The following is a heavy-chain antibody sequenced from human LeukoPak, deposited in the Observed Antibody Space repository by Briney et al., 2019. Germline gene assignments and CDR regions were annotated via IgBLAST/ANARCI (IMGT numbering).Heavy chain of an antibody. J-gene: IGHJ4*02. CDR1: GGSFSGYY. CDR2: INHSGST. D-gene: IGHD1-26*01. V-gene: IGHV4-34*01. Sequence: SETLSLTCAVYGGSFSGYYWSWIRQPPGKGLEWIGEINHSGSTNYNPSLKSRVTISVDTSKNQFSLKLSSVTAADTAVYYCARGPPSGSYYYWGQGTLVTVPS. CDR3: ARGPPSGSYYY.